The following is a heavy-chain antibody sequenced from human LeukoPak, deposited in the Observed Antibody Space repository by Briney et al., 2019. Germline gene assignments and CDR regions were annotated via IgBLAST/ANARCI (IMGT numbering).Heavy chain of an antibody. V-gene: IGHV4-39*07. CDR2: IYHSGST. CDR1: GGSISSSSYY. Sequence: SETLSLTCTVSGGSISSSSYYWGWIRQPPGKGLEWIGSIYHSGSTHYNPSLKSRVTISVDTSKNQFSLKLSSVTAADTAVYYCARDPGEQLANWFDPWGQGTLVTVSS. D-gene: IGHD6-6*01. CDR3: ARDPGEQLANWFDP. J-gene: IGHJ5*02.